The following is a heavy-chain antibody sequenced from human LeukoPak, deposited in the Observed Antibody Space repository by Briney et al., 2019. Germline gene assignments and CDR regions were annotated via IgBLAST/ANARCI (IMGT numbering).Heavy chain of an antibody. J-gene: IGHJ4*02. CDR3: AKHVFVLVVITPFDY. D-gene: IGHD3-22*01. V-gene: IGHV3-23*01. CDR1: GFTFSTFA. CDR2: MSSSDDGR. Sequence: SGGSLRLSCAASGFTFSTFAMIWVRQAPGKGLEWVSAMSSSDDGRYYAASVRGRFTISRDTSRSTLYLQMNSLRAEDTAVYYCAKHVFVLVVITPFDYWGQGTLVTVSS.